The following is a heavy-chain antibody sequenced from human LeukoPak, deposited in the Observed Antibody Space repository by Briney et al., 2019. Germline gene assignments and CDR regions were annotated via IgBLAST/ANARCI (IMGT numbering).Heavy chain of an antibody. V-gene: IGHV4-34*01. CDR3: ARGAGGLLDY. CDR2: ISHSGST. J-gene: IGHJ4*02. CDR1: GGSFSGYY. Sequence: PSETLSLTCAVYGGSFSGYYWSWIRQPPVKGLEWIGEISHSGSTNYNPSLKSRVTISVDTSKNQFSLKLSSVTAADTAVYYCARGAGGLLDYWGQGTLVTVSS. D-gene: IGHD3-10*01.